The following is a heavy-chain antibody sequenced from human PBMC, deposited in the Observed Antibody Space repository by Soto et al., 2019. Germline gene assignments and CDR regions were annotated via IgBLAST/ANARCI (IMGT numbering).Heavy chain of an antibody. Sequence: QVQLVESGGGVVQPGRSLRLSCAASGFTFSSYGMHWVRQAPGKGLEWVAVISYDGSKKYYADSVRGRFTISRDNSKNTLHLQRNSLRPERTAVYYFADEVGLAYWGQGTLVTVSS. V-gene: IGHV3-30*18. CDR2: ISYDGSKK. J-gene: IGHJ4*02. CDR3: ADEVGLAY. CDR1: GFTFSSYG. D-gene: IGHD2-15*01.